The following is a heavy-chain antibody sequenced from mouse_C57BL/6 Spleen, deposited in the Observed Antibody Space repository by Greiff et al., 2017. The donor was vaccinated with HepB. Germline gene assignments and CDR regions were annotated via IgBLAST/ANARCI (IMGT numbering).Heavy chain of an antibody. D-gene: IGHD1-1*01. CDR2: INPNNGGT. J-gene: IGHJ4*01. CDR1: GYTFTDYN. V-gene: IGHV1-22*01. CDR3: AREDYYGPYYAMDY. Sequence: VQLKQSGPELVKPGASVKMSCKASGYTFTDYNMHWVKQSHGKSLEWIGYINPNNGGTSYNQKFKGKATLTVNKSSSTAYMELRSLTSEDSAVYYCAREDYYGPYYAMDYWGQGTSVTVSS.